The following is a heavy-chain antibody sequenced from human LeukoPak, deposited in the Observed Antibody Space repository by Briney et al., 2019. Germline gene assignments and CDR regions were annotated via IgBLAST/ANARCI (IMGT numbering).Heavy chain of an antibody. CDR2: INPNSGGT. CDR3: ARDHTSYSSGWYNWFGP. Sequence: ASVKVSCKASGYTFTGYYMHWVRQAPGQGLEWMGWINPNSGGTNYAQKFQGRVTMTRDTSISTAYMELSRLRSDDTAVYYCARDHTSYSSGWYNWFGPWGQGTLVTVSS. D-gene: IGHD6-19*01. V-gene: IGHV1-2*02. J-gene: IGHJ5*02. CDR1: GYTFTGYY.